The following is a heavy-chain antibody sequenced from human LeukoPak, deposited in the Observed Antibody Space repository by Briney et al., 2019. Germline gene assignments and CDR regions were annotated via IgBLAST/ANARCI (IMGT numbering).Heavy chain of an antibody. CDR3: ARGRVQLWLSRYFDY. CDR2: INHSGST. J-gene: IGHJ4*02. CDR1: GGSFSGYY. D-gene: IGHD5-18*01. Sequence: PSETLSLTCAVYGGSFSGYYWSWIRQPPGKGLEWIGEINHSGSTNYNPSLKSRVTISVDTSKNQFSLKRSSVTAADTAVYYCARGRVQLWLSRYFDYWGQGTLVTVSS. V-gene: IGHV4-34*01.